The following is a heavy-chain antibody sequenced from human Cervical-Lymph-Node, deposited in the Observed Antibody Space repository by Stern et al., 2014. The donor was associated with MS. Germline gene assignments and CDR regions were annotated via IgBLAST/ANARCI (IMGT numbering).Heavy chain of an antibody. V-gene: IGHV1-46*03. CDR1: GFSFTTHY. CDR3: TRVQRERRALDPFDP. D-gene: IGHD1-1*01. CDR2: DNPNTGTT. Sequence: VQLGESGAEVKTHVASGNGSCEAAGFSFTTHYMQWIRHAPGESPEVMGIDNPNTGTTSYARQFQGRVIITRDTSTSTIYMELTGLRSEDTALYFCTRVQRERRALDPFDPWGQGTLVTVSS. J-gene: IGHJ5*02.